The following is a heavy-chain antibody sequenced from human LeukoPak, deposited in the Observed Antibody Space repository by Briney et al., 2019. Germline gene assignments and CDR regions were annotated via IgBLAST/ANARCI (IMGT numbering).Heavy chain of an antibody. CDR2: IYSGGST. J-gene: IGHJ4*02. CDR3: ARAPEWLIFDY. CDR1: GFTFSTYG. Sequence: GGSLRLSCAASGFTFSTYGIHWVRQAPGKGLEWVSVIYSGGSTYYADSVKGRFTISRHNSKNTLYLQMNSLRAEDTAVYYCARAPEWLIFDYWGQGTLVTVSS. V-gene: IGHV3-53*04. D-gene: IGHD6-19*01.